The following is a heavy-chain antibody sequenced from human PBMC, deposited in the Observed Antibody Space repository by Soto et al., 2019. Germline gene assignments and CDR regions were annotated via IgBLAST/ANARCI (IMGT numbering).Heavy chain of an antibody. CDR2: TYYRSRWNY. Sequence: SQTLSLTCAIPGDNVSANSAAWNWIRQSPSRGLEWLGRTYYRSRWNYDYAESVKSRMSITPDTANNQFSLQLNSVTPEETAVYYCVRQARATLALYGMDVWGQGTTCTACS. V-gene: IGHV6-1*01. J-gene: IGHJ6*02. CDR1: GDNVSANSAA. CDR3: VRQARATLALYGMDV.